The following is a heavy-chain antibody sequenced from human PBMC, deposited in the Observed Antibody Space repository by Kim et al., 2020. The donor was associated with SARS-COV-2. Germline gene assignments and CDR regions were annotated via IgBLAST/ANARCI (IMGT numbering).Heavy chain of an antibody. D-gene: IGHD6-19*01. CDR3: ARRGSGWTNPGDY. J-gene: IGHJ4*02. V-gene: IGHV5-10-1*01. CDR1: GYSFTSYW. Sequence: GESLKISCKGSGYSFTSYWISWVRQMPGKGLEWMGRIDPSDSYTNYSPSFQGHVTISADKSISTAYLQWSSLKASDTAMYYCARRGSGWTNPGDYWGQGTLVTVSS. CDR2: IDPSDSYT.